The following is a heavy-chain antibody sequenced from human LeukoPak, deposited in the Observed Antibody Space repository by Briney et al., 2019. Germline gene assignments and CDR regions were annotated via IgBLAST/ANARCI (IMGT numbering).Heavy chain of an antibody. CDR2: ISWNSAGI. J-gene: IGHJ3*01. Sequence: PGRSLRLSCAASGFTFDNSAMHWVRQAPGKGPEWVSGISWNSAGIHYADSVKGRFTISRDNAKNSLYLQMNSLRAEDTALYYCAKATRSSLVASFDVWGQGTMVIVSS. V-gene: IGHV3-9*01. D-gene: IGHD2-8*02. CDR3: AKATRSSLVASFDV. CDR1: GFTFDNSA.